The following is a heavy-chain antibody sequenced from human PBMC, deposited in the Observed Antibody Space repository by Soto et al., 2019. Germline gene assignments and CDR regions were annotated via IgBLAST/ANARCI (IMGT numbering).Heavy chain of an antibody. CDR1: GFTFSSYG. J-gene: IGHJ4*02. CDR3: AKDKLFGWDDSSGPLDY. CDR2: ISYDGSNK. D-gene: IGHD3-22*01. Sequence: QVQLVESGGGVVQPGRSLRLSCAASGFTFSSYGMHWVRQAPGKGLEWVAVISYDGSNKYYADSVKGRFTISRDNSKNTLYLQMNSLRAEDTAVYYCAKDKLFGWDDSSGPLDYWGQGTLVTVSS. V-gene: IGHV3-30*18.